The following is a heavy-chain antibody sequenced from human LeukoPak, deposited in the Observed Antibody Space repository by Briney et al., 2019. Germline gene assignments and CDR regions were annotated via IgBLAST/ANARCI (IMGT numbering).Heavy chain of an antibody. V-gene: IGHV1-2*02. CDR1: GYTFTGYY. Sequence: ASVKVSCKASGYTFTGYYMHWVRQAPGQGLEWMGWINPKSGGTNYAQKLQGRVTMTTDTSTSTAYMELRSLRSDDTAVYYCARRGRGVASGYDYWGQGTLVTVSS. CDR3: ARRGRGVASGYDY. CDR2: INPKSGGT. J-gene: IGHJ4*02. D-gene: IGHD3-3*01.